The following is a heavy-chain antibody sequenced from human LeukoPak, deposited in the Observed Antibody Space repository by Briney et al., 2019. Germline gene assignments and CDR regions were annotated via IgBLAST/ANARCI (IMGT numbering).Heavy chain of an antibody. CDR1: GGSISTHY. CDR2: IYTIGSP. D-gene: IGHD6-13*01. J-gene: IGHJ2*01. CDR3: ARVYYGSSYDYLYFEL. V-gene: IGHV4-4*07. Sequence: SETLSLTRTVAGGSISTHYCNLVRQHAGKGLECIGRIYTIGSPNSNPSLKTGVPLSVDTSKSQFPQKLGSVTDADTGVYYCARVYYGSSYDYLYFELWGRGTLVTVS.